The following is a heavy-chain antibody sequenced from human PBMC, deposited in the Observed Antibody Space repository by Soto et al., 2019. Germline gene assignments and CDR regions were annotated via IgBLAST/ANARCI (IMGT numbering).Heavy chain of an antibody. CDR2: INPSGGST. CDR1: GYTFTSYY. D-gene: IGHD3-3*01. J-gene: IGHJ5*02. CDR3: ARAISGIKIFGVVIPQLATPTNWFDP. V-gene: IGHV1-46*01. Sequence: ASVKVSCKASGYTFTSYYMHWVRQAPGQGLEWMGIINPSGGSTSYAQKFQGRVTMTRDTSTSTVYMELSSLRSEDTAVYYCARAISGIKIFGVVIPQLATPTNWFDPWGQGTLVTVSS.